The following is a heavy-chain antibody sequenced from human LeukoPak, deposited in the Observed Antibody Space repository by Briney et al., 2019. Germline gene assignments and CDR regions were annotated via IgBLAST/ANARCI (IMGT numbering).Heavy chain of an antibody. V-gene: IGHV3-15*01. D-gene: IGHD5-24*01. J-gene: IGHJ4*02. CDR2: VKSKADGGTT. CDR3: TTQREMATIYLDY. Sequence: GGSLRLSCAASGFTFTNAWMSWVRQAPGKGLEWVGRVKSKADGGTTDCAAPVKGRFSISRDDSKNTLYLQINSLKTEDTAVYYCTTQREMATIYLDYWGQGTLVTVSS. CDR1: GFTFTNAW.